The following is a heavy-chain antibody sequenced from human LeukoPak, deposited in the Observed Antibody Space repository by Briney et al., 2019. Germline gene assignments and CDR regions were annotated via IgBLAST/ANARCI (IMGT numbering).Heavy chain of an antibody. Sequence: PGGSLRLSCVASGFGFSSDWMTWVRQAPGKGLEWVANKKEDGSATYYADSVEGRFITSRDNAKNSLYLQMNSLRVEDTAVYFCARDHNDGYNFYWGQGAVVTVSS. J-gene: IGHJ4*02. D-gene: IGHD3-22*01. CDR2: KKEDGSAT. CDR1: GFGFSSDW. CDR3: ARDHNDGYNFY. V-gene: IGHV3-7*01.